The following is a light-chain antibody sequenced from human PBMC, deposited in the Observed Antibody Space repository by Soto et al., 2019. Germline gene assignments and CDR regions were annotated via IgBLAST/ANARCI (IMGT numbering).Light chain of an antibody. V-gene: IGLV2-23*02. CDR1: SSDVGSYNL. CDR3: CSYGGSTTYV. J-gene: IGLJ1*01. Sequence: QSALTQPASVSGSPGQSITISCTGTSSDVGSYNLVSWYQQHPGKAPTLMIYEVSERPSGVSNRFSGSKSGNTASLTISGLQTEDEADYYCCSYGGSTTYVFGTGTKLTVL. CDR2: EVS.